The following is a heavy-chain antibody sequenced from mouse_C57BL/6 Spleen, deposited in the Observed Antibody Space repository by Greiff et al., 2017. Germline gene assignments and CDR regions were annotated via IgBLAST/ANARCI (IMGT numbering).Heavy chain of an antibody. CDR2: ILPGSGST. CDR1: GYTFTGYW. D-gene: IGHD1-1*01. Sequence: QVQLQQSGAELMKPGASVKLSCKATGYTFTGYWIEWVNQRPGHGLEWIGEILPGSGSTNYNEKFKGKATFTADTSSNTAYMQLRSLTTEDSANYYCARGQNYYGGSHDYWGQGTTLTVSS. V-gene: IGHV1-9*01. J-gene: IGHJ2*01. CDR3: ARGQNYYGGSHDY.